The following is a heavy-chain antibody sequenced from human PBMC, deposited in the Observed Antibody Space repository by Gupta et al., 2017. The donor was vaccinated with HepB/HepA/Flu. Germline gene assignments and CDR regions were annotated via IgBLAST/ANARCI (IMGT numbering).Heavy chain of an antibody. D-gene: IGHD3-10*01. CDR2: ISSSSSYI. J-gene: IGHJ4*02. CDR1: GFTFSSYS. CDR3: ARDPGFYDGSGSYGFDY. V-gene: IGHV3-21*01. Sequence: EVQLVESGGGLVKPGGSLRLSCAASGFTFSSYSINWVRQAPRKGLGWVSSISSSSSYIYYADSVKGRFTISRDNAKNSLYLQMNSLRAEDTAVYYCARDPGFYDGSGSYGFDYWGQGTLVTVSS.